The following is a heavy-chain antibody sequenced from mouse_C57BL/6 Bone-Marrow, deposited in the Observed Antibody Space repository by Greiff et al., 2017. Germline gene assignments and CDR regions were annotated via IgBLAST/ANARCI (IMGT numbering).Heavy chain of an antibody. Sequence: VQLQQSGAELVRPGASVKLSCTASGFNIKDDYMHWVKQRPEQGLEWIGWIDPENGDTEYASKFQGKATITADTSSNTAYLQLSSLTSEDTAVHYCTPYYPGFAYWGQGTLVTVSA. J-gene: IGHJ3*01. CDR2: IDPENGDT. CDR3: TPYYPGFAY. D-gene: IGHD1-1*01. CDR1: GFNIKDDY. V-gene: IGHV14-4*01.